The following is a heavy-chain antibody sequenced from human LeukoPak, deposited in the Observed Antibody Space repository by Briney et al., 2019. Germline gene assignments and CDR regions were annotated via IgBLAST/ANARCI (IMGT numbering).Heavy chain of an antibody. CDR1: GFTFGDYS. J-gene: IGHJ3*02. V-gene: IGHV3-23*01. Sequence: GGSLRLSCTASGFTFGDYSMSWVRQAPGKGLEWVASISGSGASTQYAASVQGRFSISRDNSKNTLYLQMNSLRAEDTAVYYCAKDPNGDYIGAFDIWGQGTMVTVSS. CDR2: ISGSGAST. D-gene: IGHD4-17*01. CDR3: AKDPNGDYIGAFDI.